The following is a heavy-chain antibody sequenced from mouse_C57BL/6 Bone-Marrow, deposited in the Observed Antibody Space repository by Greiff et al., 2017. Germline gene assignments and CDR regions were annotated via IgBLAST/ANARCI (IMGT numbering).Heavy chain of an antibody. CDR1: GYTFTSYW. D-gene: IGHD2-4*01. J-gene: IGHJ4*01. V-gene: IGHV1-64*01. CDR3: ARSYDYGDYTMDY. CDR2: MHPNGGSP. Sequence: QVQLQQPGAELVRPGTSVKLSCKASGYTFTSYWMHWVKQRPGQGLEWIGMMHPNGGSPDYNEKFKSEATLSVDKSSRTAYMELSSLTSEDSAVYYCARSYDYGDYTMDYWGQGTSVTVSS.